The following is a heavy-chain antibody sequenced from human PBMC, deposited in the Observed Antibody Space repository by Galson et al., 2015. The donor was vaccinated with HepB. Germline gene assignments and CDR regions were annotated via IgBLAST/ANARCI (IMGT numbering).Heavy chain of an antibody. J-gene: IGHJ3*02. CDR1: GFTFSSYW. V-gene: IGHV3-7*03. Sequence: SLRLSCAASGFTFSSYWMSWVRQAPGKGLEWVANIKQDGSEKYYVDSVKGRFTISRDNAKNSLYLQMNSLRAEDTAVYYCAREYYDFWSGYSLYALDIWGQGTMVTVSS. CDR3: AREYYDFWSGYSLYALDI. D-gene: IGHD3-3*01. CDR2: IKQDGSEK.